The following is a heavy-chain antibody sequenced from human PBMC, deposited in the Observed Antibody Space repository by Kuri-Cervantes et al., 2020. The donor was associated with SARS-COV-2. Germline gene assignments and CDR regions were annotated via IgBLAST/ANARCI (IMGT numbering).Heavy chain of an antibody. J-gene: IGHJ6*02. Sequence: GESLKISCAASGFTFSSYWMSWVRQAPGEGLEWVANIKQDGSEKYYVDSVKGRFTISRDNAKNSLYLQMNSLRAEDTAVYYCARDSAGYYYDSSCYYSLYYYGMDVWGQGNMGTVSS. CDR2: IKQDGSEK. CDR3: ARDSAGYYYDSSCYYSLYYYGMDV. CDR1: GFTFSSYW. V-gene: IGHV3-7*05. D-gene: IGHD3-22*01.